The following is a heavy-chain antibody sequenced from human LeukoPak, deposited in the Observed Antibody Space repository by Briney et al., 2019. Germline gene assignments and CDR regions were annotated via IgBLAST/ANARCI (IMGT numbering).Heavy chain of an antibody. CDR3: TRSPEYSDFWSGSDY. D-gene: IGHD3-3*01. V-gene: IGHV3-49*04. Sequence: PGRSLRLCCTGSGFTFGDYAMSWVRQARGKGVEWVGFIRRKAYGGTTEYGASVKGRFTISRDDSKSIAYLQMNSLKTEDTAVYYCTRSPEYSDFWSGSDYWGQGTLVTVSS. CDR2: IRRKAYGGTT. CDR1: GFTFGDYA. J-gene: IGHJ4*02.